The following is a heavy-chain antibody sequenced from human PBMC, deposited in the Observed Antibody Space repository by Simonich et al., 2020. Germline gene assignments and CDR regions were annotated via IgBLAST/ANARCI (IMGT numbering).Heavy chain of an antibody. J-gene: IGHJ3*02. V-gene: IGHV3-74*01. CDR2: INSEGSST. Sequence: EVQLVESGGGSVQPGGSLRLSCADSGFTFSRYWVHWVRQAPGKGLVWVSRINSEGSSTSDADSVKGRFTISRDNAKNTLYLQMNSLRAEDTAVYYCARDYSNYDAFDIWGQGTMVTVSS. D-gene: IGHD4-4*01. CDR1: GFTFSRYW. CDR3: ARDYSNYDAFDI.